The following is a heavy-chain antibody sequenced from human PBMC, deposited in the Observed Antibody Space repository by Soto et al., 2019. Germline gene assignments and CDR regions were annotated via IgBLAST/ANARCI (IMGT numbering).Heavy chain of an antibody. J-gene: IGHJ4*02. Sequence: SSETLSLTCTVSGGSIINSYWIWIRQPPGKGLEWIGYIYSSGVTDYNPSLKSRVTMSVDTSKNQFSLKLTSVTAADTAVYYCARESGGVIPAIDYWGQGTLVTVSS. CDR1: GGSIINSY. CDR3: ARESGGVIPAIDY. D-gene: IGHD3-10*01. V-gene: IGHV4-59*01. CDR2: IYSSGVT.